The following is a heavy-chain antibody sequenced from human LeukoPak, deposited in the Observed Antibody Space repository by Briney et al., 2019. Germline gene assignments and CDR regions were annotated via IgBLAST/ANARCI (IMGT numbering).Heavy chain of an antibody. CDR3: ARTKIQLWSQFDY. Sequence: GGSLRLSCAASGFTFSSYAMHWVRQAPGKGLEGVAVISYDGSNKYYADSVKGRFTISRDNSKNTLYLQMNSLRAEDTAVYYCARTKIQLWSQFDYWGQGTLVTVSS. V-gene: IGHV3-30-3*01. J-gene: IGHJ4*02. CDR2: ISYDGSNK. CDR1: GFTFSSYA. D-gene: IGHD5-18*01.